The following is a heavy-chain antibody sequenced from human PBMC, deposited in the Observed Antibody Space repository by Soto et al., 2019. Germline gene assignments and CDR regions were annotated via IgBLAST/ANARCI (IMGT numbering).Heavy chain of an antibody. J-gene: IGHJ3*02. CDR2: IRSKAYGGTT. Sequence: EVQLVESGGGLVQPGRSLRLSCTASGFTFGDYAMSWFRQAPGKGLEWVGFIRSKAYGGTTEYAASVKGRFTISRDDSKSIAYLQMNSLKTEDTAVYYCTRGVYFDWLLHDAFDIWCEGTMVIVSS. D-gene: IGHD3-9*01. V-gene: IGHV3-49*03. CDR1: GFTFGDYA. CDR3: TRGVYFDWLLHDAFDI.